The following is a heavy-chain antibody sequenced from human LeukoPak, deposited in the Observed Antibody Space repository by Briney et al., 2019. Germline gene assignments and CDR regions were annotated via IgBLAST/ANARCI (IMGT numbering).Heavy chain of an antibody. D-gene: IGHD3-3*01. CDR1: GFTFSSYS. V-gene: IGHV3-21*01. CDR2: ISSSSSYI. CDR3: ARGKGDDFWSGYTYYYMDV. J-gene: IGHJ6*03. Sequence: GGSLRLSCAASGFTFSSYSMNWVRQAPGKGLEWVSSISSSSSYIYYADSVKGRFTISRDNAKNSLYLQMNSLRAEDTAVYYCARGKGDDFWSGYTYYYMDVWGKGTTVTVSS.